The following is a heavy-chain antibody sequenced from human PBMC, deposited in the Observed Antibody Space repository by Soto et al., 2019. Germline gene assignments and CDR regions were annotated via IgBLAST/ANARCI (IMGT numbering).Heavy chain of an antibody. CDR3: AREGYDFWSGHNWFDP. V-gene: IGHV1-8*01. J-gene: IGHJ5*02. D-gene: IGHD3-3*01. CDR2: MNPNSGST. Sequence: QVQLVQSGAEVKKPGASVKVSCKASGYTFTSYGINWVRQATGQGLEWMGWMNPNSGSTGYAQKFQGRVTMTRNTPISTAYMELSGLRSEDTAVYYCAREGYDFWSGHNWFDPWGQGTLVTVSS. CDR1: GYTFTSYG.